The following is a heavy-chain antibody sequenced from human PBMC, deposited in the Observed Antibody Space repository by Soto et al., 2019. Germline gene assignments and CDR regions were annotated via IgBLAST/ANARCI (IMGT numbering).Heavy chain of an antibody. D-gene: IGHD1-20*01. J-gene: IGHJ5*02. CDR3: ARLSGTEDAYNWFGP. CDR2: ISPYNAKT. V-gene: IGHV1-18*01. Sequence: ASVKVSCTASGYTFTSYGISWVRQAPGQGLEWMGWISPYNAKTEYAQKFKGRVTMTTDTSTRTAYMELRSLRSDDTAVYHCARLSGTEDAYNWFGPWGQGTLVTVSS. CDR1: GYTFTSYG.